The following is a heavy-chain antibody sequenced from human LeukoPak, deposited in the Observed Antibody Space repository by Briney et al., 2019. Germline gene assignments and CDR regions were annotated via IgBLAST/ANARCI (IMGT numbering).Heavy chain of an antibody. Sequence: SETLSLTCTVSGGSISGYYWSWIRQPPGKGLEWIGYIYSSGSTNYNPSLKSRVTISVDTSKNQFSLKLSSVTAADTAVYYCASVAAAVVGYYYYMDVWGKGTTVTVSS. CDR2: IYSSGST. J-gene: IGHJ6*03. CDR3: ASVAAAVVGYYYYMDV. D-gene: IGHD6-13*01. V-gene: IGHV4-4*09. CDR1: GGSISGYY.